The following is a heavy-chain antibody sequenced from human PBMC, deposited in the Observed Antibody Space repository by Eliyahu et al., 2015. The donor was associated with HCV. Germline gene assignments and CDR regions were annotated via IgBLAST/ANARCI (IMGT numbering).Heavy chain of an antibody. D-gene: IGHD6-13*01. CDR1: GGSISSSSYY. J-gene: IGHJ4*02. Sequence: QLQLQESGPGLVKPSETLSLTCTVSGGSISSSSYYWGWIRQPPGKGLEWIGSIYYSGSTYYNPSLKSRVTISVDTSKNQFSLKLSSVTAADTAVYYCAGLSNQYSSSWQTQFDYWGQGTLVTVSS. CDR2: IYYSGST. V-gene: IGHV4-39*01. CDR3: AGLSNQYSSSWQTQFDY.